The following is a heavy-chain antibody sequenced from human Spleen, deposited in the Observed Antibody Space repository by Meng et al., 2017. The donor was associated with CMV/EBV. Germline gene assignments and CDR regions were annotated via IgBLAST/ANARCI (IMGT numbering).Heavy chain of an antibody. D-gene: IGHD1-1*01. CDR1: GFTFSSYA. Sequence: GFTFSSYAMNWVRQAPGKGLEWVSAISGSGGSTYYADSVKGRFTISRDNSKNTLYLQMNSLRAEDTAVYYCAKDGYDTTVERRPFDYWGQGTLVTVSS. V-gene: IGHV3-23*01. CDR2: ISGSGGST. J-gene: IGHJ4*02. CDR3: AKDGYDTTVERRPFDY.